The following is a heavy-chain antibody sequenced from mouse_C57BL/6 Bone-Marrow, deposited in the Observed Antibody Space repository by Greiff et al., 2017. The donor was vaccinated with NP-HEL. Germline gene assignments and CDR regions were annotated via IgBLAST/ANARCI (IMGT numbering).Heavy chain of an antibody. Sequence: VQLQQSGPELARPGAAGRLSWTASGYTFTSYGISWVKQRTGQGLEWIGEIYPRSGNTYYNEKFKGKATLTADKSSSTAYMELRSLTSEDSAVYFCAREEVHYYGSSYWGQGTTLTVSS. CDR3: AREEVHYYGSSY. CDR1: GYTFTSYG. J-gene: IGHJ2*01. D-gene: IGHD1-1*01. V-gene: IGHV1-81*01. CDR2: IYPRSGNT.